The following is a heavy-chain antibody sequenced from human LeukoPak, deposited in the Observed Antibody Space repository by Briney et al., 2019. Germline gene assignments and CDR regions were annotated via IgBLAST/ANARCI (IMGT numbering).Heavy chain of an antibody. CDR3: ARGYCGAECYSGVDY. D-gene: IGHD2-21*01. CDR2: TSYDGSNK. V-gene: IGHV3-30-3*01. Sequence: HPGGSLRLSCAASGFTLSSYAMHWVRQAPGKGLEWVAVTSYDGSNKYYADSVKGRSTISRDNSKSSLFLQMNSLRAEDTAVYYCARGYCGAECYSGVDYWGQGTLVTVSS. J-gene: IGHJ4*02. CDR1: GFTLSSYA.